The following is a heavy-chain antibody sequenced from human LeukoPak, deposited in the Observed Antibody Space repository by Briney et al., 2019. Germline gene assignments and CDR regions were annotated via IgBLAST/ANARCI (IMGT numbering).Heavy chain of an antibody. Sequence: GGSLRLSCAASGFTVSDYNMDWVRQAPGKGLEWVSAISGSGGSTYYADSVKGRFTISRDNSKNTLYLQMNSLRAEDTAVYYCAKAHTRIAVAGSVDYWGQGTLVTVSS. J-gene: IGHJ4*02. CDR3: AKAHTRIAVAGSVDY. D-gene: IGHD6-19*01. CDR1: GFTVSDYN. V-gene: IGHV3-23*01. CDR2: ISGSGGST.